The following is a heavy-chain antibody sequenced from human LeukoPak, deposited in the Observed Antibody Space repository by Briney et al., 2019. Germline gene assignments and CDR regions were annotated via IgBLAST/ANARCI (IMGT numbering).Heavy chain of an antibody. J-gene: IGHJ3*02. D-gene: IGHD5-18*01. CDR3: ARDSARGYSYGYNAFDI. V-gene: IGHV1-18*01. CDR1: GYNFTNYG. Sequence: GASVTVSFTASGYNFTNYGIGWVRQAPRQGLEWMGWITAGNGNTNYAQKVQGRVTMTTDTSTSTAYMELRSLRSDDTAVYFCARDSARGYSYGYNAFDIWGQGTMVTVSS. CDR2: ITAGNGNT.